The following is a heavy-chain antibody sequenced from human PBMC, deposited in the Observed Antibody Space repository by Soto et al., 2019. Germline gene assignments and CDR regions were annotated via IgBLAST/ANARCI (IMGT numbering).Heavy chain of an antibody. CDR1: GGSISSGGYY. CDR3: ATEYYDSRGYYYIDS. D-gene: IGHD3-22*01. V-gene: IGHV4-31*03. Sequence: LSLTCTVSGGSISSGGYYCSWIRQHPGKGLEWIGHIYHSGTTYYNPSLKSRVTISVDTSKNQISLKLTSVSAADTAVYYCATEYYDSRGYYYIDSWGQGTLVTVSS. J-gene: IGHJ4*02. CDR2: IYHSGTT.